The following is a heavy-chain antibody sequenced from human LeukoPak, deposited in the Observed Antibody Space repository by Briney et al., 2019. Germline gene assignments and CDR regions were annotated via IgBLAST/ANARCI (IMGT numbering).Heavy chain of an antibody. CDR2: IIPIFGTA. D-gene: IGHD5-24*01. CDR3: ARDREMATISCFDY. Sequence: ASVKVSWKASGGTFSSYAISWVRQAPGQGLEWMGGIIPIFGTANYAQKFQGRVTITADESTSTAYMELSSLRSEDTAVYYCARDREMATISCFDYWGQGTLVTVSS. J-gene: IGHJ4*02. CDR1: GGTFSSYA. V-gene: IGHV1-69*01.